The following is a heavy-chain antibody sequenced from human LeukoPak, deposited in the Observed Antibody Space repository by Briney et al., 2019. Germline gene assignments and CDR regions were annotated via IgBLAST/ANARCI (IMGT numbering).Heavy chain of an antibody. Sequence: PSETLSLTCTVSGGSISSYYWSWIRQPPGKGLEWIGYIYYSGSTNYNPSLKSRVTISVDTSKNQFSLKLSSVTAADTAVYYCARLRGMVRGVIYYFDYWGQGTLVTVSS. CDR3: ARLRGMVRGVIYYFDY. CDR1: GGSISSYY. J-gene: IGHJ4*02. D-gene: IGHD3-10*01. V-gene: IGHV4-59*08. CDR2: IYYSGST.